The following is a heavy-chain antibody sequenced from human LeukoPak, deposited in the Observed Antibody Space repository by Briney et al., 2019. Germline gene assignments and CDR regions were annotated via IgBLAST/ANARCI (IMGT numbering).Heavy chain of an antibody. J-gene: IGHJ4*02. CDR3: ARVQGMNGFDY. CDR2: INPSGGST. V-gene: IGHV1-46*01. Sequence: ASVKVSCKASGYTFTSYYMHWVRQALGQGLEWMGIINPSGGSTSYAQKFQGRVTMTRDMSTSTVYMELSSLRSEDTAVYYCARVQGMNGFDYWGQGTLVTVSS. CDR1: GYTFTSYY. D-gene: IGHD2-8*01.